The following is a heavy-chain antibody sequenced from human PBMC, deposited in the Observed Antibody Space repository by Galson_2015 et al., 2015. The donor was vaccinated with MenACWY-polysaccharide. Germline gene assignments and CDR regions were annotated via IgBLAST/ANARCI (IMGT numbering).Heavy chain of an antibody. D-gene: IGHD1-26*01. CDR2: MYNSGST. J-gene: IGHJ4*02. Sequence: SETLSLTCTVSGGSISSSSYHWGWVRQPPGMGLEWIGSMYNSGSTYYNPSLKSRVSVSVDTSKNLFSLNLNSVTAADTAVYYCTRHPRAIVGLTDYFDSWGQGTLVTVSS. CDR3: TRHPRAIVGLTDYFDS. V-gene: IGHV4-39*01. CDR1: GGSISSSSYH.